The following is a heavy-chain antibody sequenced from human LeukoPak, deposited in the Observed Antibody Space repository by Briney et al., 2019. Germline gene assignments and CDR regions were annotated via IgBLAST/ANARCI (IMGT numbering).Heavy chain of an antibody. CDR3: ARGPVKDDGLTGISYYFGLDV. CDR1: VGSFTDYY. V-gene: IGHV4-34*01. J-gene: IGHJ6*02. D-gene: IGHD2-21*02. Sequence: SETLSLTCADYVGSFTDYYWSWVRYLPGEGLERIGEIHHRAGANYNPSLWGRVTISADTSKNQFSLHLTSVPAADTATSYCARGPVKDDGLTGISYYFGLDVWGHGTTVTVFS. CDR2: IHHRAGA.